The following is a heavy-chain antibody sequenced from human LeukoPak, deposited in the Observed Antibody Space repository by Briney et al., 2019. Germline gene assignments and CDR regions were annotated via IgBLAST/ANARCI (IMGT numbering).Heavy chain of an antibody. V-gene: IGHV5-51*01. CDR1: GYSFINYW. Sequence: PGESLKISCRASGYSFINYWIGWVRQMPGKGLEWVGLIYPGDSNVRHSPSFQGQVTISADRSINTAYLQWSSLRTSDTAMYYCTRDWELGYWGQGTLVTVSS. CDR3: TRDWELGY. J-gene: IGHJ4*02. D-gene: IGHD1-26*01. CDR2: IYPGDSNV.